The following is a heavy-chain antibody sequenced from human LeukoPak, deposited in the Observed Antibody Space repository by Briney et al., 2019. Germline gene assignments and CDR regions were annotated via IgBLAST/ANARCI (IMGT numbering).Heavy chain of an antibody. D-gene: IGHD3-3*01. J-gene: IGHJ4*02. CDR2: IKQDGSEK. CDR1: GFTFSSYW. CDR3: ARGVGGASESFFDY. V-gene: IGHV3-7*01. Sequence: TGGSLRLSCAGSGFTFSSYWMSWVRQAPGKGLEWVAIIKQDGSEKYYVDSVKGRFTISRDNAKNSLYLQMNSLRAEDTAVYYCARGVGGASESFFDYWGQGTLVTVSS.